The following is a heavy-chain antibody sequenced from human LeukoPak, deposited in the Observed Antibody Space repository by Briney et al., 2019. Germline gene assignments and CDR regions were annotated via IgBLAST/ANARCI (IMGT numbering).Heavy chain of an antibody. D-gene: IGHD3-22*01. CDR1: GFTFSSYA. CDR2: ISGSGGST. Sequence: PGGSLRLSCAASGFTFSSYAMSWVRQAPGKGLEWVSAISGSGGSTYYADSVKGRFTISRDNSKNTLYLQMNSLRAEDTAVYYCAKDKTYYYDSSSQDYWGQGTMVTVSS. J-gene: IGHJ3*01. CDR3: AKDKTYYYDSSSQDY. V-gene: IGHV3-23*01.